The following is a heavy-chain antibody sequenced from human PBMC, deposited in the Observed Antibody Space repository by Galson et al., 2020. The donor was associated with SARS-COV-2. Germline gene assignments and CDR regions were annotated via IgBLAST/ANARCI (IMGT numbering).Heavy chain of an antibody. D-gene: IGHD6-19*01. Sequence: SGPTLVKPTQTLTLTCTFSGFSLSTSGVGVGWIRQAPGKALEWLALIYWDDDQRHSPSLKSRLTITKDTPNNQVVLTMTDMDPVDTATYYCVHSHPIEMSGTIYYFDYWGQGTLVTVSS. V-gene: IGHV2-5*02. CDR2: IYWDDDQ. CDR3: VHSHPIEMSGTIYYFDY. CDR1: GFSLSTSGVG. J-gene: IGHJ4*02.